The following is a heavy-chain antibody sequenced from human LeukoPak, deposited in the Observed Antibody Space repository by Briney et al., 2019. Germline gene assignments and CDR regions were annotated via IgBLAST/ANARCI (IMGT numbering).Heavy chain of an antibody. D-gene: IGHD3-22*01. V-gene: IGHV4-59*01. J-gene: IGHJ4*02. CDR1: GGSISSYY. Sequence: PSETLSLTCTVSGGSISSYYWSWIRQPPGKGLEWIGYIYYSGSTNYNPSLKSRVTISVDTSKNQFSLKLSSVTAADTAVYYCARGYYYDSSGYHYYFDYWGQGTLVTVSS. CDR2: IYYSGST. CDR3: ARGYYYDSSGYHYYFDY.